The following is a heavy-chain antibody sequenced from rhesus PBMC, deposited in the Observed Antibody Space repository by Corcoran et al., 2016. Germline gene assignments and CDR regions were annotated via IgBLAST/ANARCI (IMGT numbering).Heavy chain of an antibody. V-gene: IGHV4-80*01. CDR3: ARSPGSWYFDL. CDR1: GASIRSNW. Sequence: QVQLQESGPGLVKPSETRSLTCTVSGASIRSNWWSWLRQPPRKGLEWVGEINGDSGNTNQNPSLKNRITISKDASKNHFSLEVNSLTAADTAVYYCARSPGSWYFDLWGPGTPITISS. CDR2: INGDSGNT. J-gene: IGHJ2*01.